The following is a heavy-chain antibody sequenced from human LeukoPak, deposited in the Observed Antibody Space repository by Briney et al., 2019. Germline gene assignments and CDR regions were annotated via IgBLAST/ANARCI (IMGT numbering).Heavy chain of an antibody. CDR2: ISYDGSDK. Sequence: GGSLRLSCAASGFTFSGYTMHWVRQAPGKGLEWVAVISYDGSDKYYADSVKGRFTISRDNSKNTLYLQMNTLRAEDTAVYYCQEKYFDHWGPGTLVTVSS. J-gene: IGHJ4*02. CDR3: QEKYFDH. V-gene: IGHV3-30*03. CDR1: GFTFSGYT.